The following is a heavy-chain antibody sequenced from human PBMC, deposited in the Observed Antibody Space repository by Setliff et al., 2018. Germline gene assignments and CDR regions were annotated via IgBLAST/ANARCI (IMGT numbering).Heavy chain of an antibody. CDR3: ARDTPPRYTGYSDGWAPLDF. V-gene: IGHV1-18*01. Sequence: GASVKVSCKASGYTFTSYGISWVRQAPGQGLEWMGYISAYNGHTNYAEKVQGRIAMTTDTSTNTAYMELRNLRSDDTAVYYCARDTPPRYTGYSDGWAPLDFWGQGTLVTAPQ. CDR1: GYTFTSYG. D-gene: IGHD6-19*01. J-gene: IGHJ4*02. CDR2: ISAYNGHT.